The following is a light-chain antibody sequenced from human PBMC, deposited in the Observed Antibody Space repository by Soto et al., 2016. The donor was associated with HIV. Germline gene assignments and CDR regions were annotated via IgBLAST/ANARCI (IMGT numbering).Light chain of an antibody. J-gene: IGKJ1*01. CDR2: DAS. CDR3: QQSYNTPRS. CDR1: QAIRND. V-gene: IGKV1-39*01. Sequence: DIQMTQSPSSLSASVGDRVTITCRASQAIRNDLAWYQQKPGKAPNLLIYDASTLQSGVPSRFSGSGSGTDFTLIISSLQPEDFATYYCQQSYNTPRSFGQGTMVEIK.